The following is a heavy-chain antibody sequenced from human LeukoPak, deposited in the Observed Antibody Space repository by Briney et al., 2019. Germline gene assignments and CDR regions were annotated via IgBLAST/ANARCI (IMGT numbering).Heavy chain of an antibody. D-gene: IGHD1-1*01. Sequence: PSGTLSLTCAVSGGSISSSNWWSWVRQPPGKGLEWIGEIYHSGSTNYNPSLKSRVTISADKSKNQFSLKLSSATAADTAVYYCAREGERASFDYWGQGTLVTVSS. CDR3: AREGERASFDY. CDR1: GGSISSSNW. V-gene: IGHV4-4*02. CDR2: IYHSGST. J-gene: IGHJ4*02.